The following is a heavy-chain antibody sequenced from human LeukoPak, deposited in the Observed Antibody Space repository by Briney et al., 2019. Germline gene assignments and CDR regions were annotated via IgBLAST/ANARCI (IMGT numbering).Heavy chain of an antibody. CDR3: ARFRSQIAAAGTDYFDY. Sequence: SETLSLTCTVSGGSISNSGYYWGWIRQPPGKGLEWIGTIYYSGSTNYNPSLKSRVTISVDTSKNQFSLKLSSVTAADTAVYYCARFRSQIAAAGTDYFDYWGQGTLVTVSS. J-gene: IGHJ4*02. V-gene: IGHV4-39*07. CDR1: GGSISNSGYY. D-gene: IGHD6-13*01. CDR2: IYYSGST.